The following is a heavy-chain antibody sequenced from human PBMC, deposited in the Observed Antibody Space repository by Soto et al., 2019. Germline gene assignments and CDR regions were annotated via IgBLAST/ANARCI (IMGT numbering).Heavy chain of an antibody. CDR1: GYSFSSYG. V-gene: IGHV1-18*01. CDR2: INTYNGNR. CDR3: ARDRLRGYDSSGFYS. D-gene: IGHD3-22*01. J-gene: IGHJ4*02. Sequence: QVQLEQSGAELRKPGASVTVSCKASGYSFSSYGINWVRQAPGQGLEWMGWINTYNGNRNYAQKFEDRVTMTTATSTNTVYMELRSLKSDDTAIYYCARDRLRGYDSSGFYSWGQGTLVTVSS.